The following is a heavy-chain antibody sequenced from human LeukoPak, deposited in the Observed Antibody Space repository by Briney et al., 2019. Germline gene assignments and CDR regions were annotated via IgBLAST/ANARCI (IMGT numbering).Heavy chain of an antibody. J-gene: IGHJ4*02. CDR1: GFTFSSYS. D-gene: IGHD3-3*01. CDR2: ITGSSNTI. CDR3: ARVRSGYWVDY. Sequence: QSGGSLRLSCAASGFTFSSYSLSWVRQAPGKGLDWISFITGSSNTIYYADSVKGRLTISRDNAKNSLYLQMNSLRAEDTAVYYCARVRSGYWVDYWGQGTLVTVSS. V-gene: IGHV3-48*01.